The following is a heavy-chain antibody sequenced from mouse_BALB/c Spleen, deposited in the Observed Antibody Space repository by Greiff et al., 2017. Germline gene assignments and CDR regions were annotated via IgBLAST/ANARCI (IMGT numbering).Heavy chain of an antibody. CDR1: GYSITSDYA. V-gene: IGHV3-2*02. J-gene: IGHJ3*01. Sequence: EVQLVESGPGLVKPSQSLSLTCTVTGYSITSDYAWNWIRQFPGNKLEWMGYISYSGSTSYNPSLKSRISITRDTSKNQFFLRLNSVTTEDTATYNCARGGTWAGFAYGAKGLWSLSLQ. CDR2: ISYSGST. D-gene: IGHD3-3*01. CDR3: ARGGTWAGFAY.